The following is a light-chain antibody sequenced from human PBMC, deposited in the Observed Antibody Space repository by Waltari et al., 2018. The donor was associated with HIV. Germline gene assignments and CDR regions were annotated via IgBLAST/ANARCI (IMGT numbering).Light chain of an antibody. V-gene: IGLV2-23*02. J-gene: IGLJ2*01. Sequence: QSALTQSASVSGSPGQSITISCTGTSSDVGSYNLVSCYQHHPGKAPKLIIYEVNKRPSGVSNRFSGSKSGNTASLTISGLQAEDEADYYCCSYAGSSTSVVFGGGTKLTVL. CDR1: SSDVGSYNL. CDR3: CSYAGSSTSVV. CDR2: EVN.